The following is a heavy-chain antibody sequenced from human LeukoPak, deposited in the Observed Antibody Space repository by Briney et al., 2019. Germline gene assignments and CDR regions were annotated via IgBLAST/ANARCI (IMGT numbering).Heavy chain of an antibody. CDR1: GFTFSNYE. CDR3: ARTLRYFDWYFDY. D-gene: IGHD3-9*01. Sequence: GGSLRLSCAASGFTFSNYEMNWARQAPGKGLEWVSYISTSGSTIYYADSVKGRFTISRDNAKNSLYLQMNSLRAEDTSVYYCARTLRYFDWYFDYWGQGTLVTVSS. V-gene: IGHV3-48*03. J-gene: IGHJ4*02. CDR2: ISTSGSTI.